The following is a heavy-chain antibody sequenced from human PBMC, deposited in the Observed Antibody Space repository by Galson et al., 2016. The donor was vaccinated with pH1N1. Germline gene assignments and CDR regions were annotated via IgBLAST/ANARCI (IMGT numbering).Heavy chain of an antibody. CDR2: ISWNRGSI. V-gene: IGHV3-9*01. Sequence: LRLSCAASGFTFDDYGMHWVRQAPGKGLEWVSGISWNRGSIGYADSVKGRFTISRDNAKNSLYLQMNSLRAEDTALYYCAKASSWYGGPFDYWGQGTVVTVSS. CDR1: GFTFDDYG. D-gene: IGHD6-13*01. CDR3: AKASSWYGGPFDY. J-gene: IGHJ4*02.